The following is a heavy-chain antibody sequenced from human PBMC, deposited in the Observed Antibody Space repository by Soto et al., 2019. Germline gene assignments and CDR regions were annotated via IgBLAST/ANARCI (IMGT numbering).Heavy chain of an antibody. V-gene: IGHV5-10-1*01. CDR2: IDPSDSYT. D-gene: IGHD4-17*01. CDR1: GYSFTSYW. J-gene: IGHJ6*02. Sequence: ECLKISCKGSGYSFTSYWISWVRQMPGKGLEWMGRIDPSDSYTNYSPSFQGHVTISADKSISTAYLQWSSLKASDTAMYYCARPGGDYDNYGMDVWGQGTTVTVSS. CDR3: ARPGGDYDNYGMDV.